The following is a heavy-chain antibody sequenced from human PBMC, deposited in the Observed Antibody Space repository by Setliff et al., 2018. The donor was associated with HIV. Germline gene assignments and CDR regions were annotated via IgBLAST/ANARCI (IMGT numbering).Heavy chain of an antibody. D-gene: IGHD2-21*02. CDR1: GYSFTNYW. J-gene: IGHJ6*02. V-gene: IGHV5-51*01. CDR2: IYPGDSDT. CDR3: SRRGRDDYYYVMDV. Sequence: GESLKISCKGSGYSFTNYWIGWVRQMPGKGLEWMGFIYPGDSDTRYSPSFQGQVTISADKSISAAYLQWSSLKASDTAMYYCSRRGRDDYYYVMDVWGQGTTVTVSS.